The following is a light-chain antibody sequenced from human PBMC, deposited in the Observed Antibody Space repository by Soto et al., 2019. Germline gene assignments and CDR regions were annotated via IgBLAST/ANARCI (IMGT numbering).Light chain of an antibody. J-gene: IGKJ5*01. V-gene: IGKV3-20*01. CDR1: QSVSSSY. Sequence: EIVLTQSPGTLSLSPGERATLSCRASQSVSSSYLAWYQQKPGQAPRLLIYGASSRATGIPDRFSGSGSGTGFTLTISRLEPEDFAVYYCQQYGSSLITFGQGTRLEI. CDR2: GAS. CDR3: QQYGSSLIT.